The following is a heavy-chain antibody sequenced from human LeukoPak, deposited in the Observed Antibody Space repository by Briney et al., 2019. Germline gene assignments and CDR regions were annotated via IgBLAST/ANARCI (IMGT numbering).Heavy chain of an antibody. Sequence: ASVKVSCKASGYTFTSYAMHWVRQAPGRRLEWMGWINAGNGNTKYSQKFQGRVTITRDTSASTAYMELSSLRSEDTAVYYCARDSSAAGRDYYYYYGMDVWGQGTTVTVSS. CDR2: INAGNGNT. V-gene: IGHV1-3*01. D-gene: IGHD6-13*01. J-gene: IGHJ6*02. CDR1: GYTFTSYA. CDR3: ARDSSAAGRDYYYYYGMDV.